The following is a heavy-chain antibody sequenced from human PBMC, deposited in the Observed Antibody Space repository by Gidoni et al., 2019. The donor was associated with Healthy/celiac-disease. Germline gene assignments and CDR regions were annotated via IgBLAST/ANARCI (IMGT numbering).Heavy chain of an antibody. CDR3: ALGTSYYDSSGYYDY. J-gene: IGHJ4*02. Sequence: QVQLVQSGAEVKKPGASVKVSCKASGYTFTGYYMHWVRQAPGQGLEWMGWINPNSGGTNYAQKFQGRVTMTRDTSISTAYMELSRLRSDDTAVYYCALGTSYYDSSGYYDYWGQGTLVTVSS. CDR2: INPNSGGT. CDR1: GYTFTGYY. V-gene: IGHV1-2*02. D-gene: IGHD3-22*01.